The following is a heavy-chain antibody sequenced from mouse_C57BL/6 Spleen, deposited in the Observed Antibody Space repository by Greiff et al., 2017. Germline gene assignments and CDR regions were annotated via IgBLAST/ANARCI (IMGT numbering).Heavy chain of an antibody. D-gene: IGHD1-1*01. CDR3: ARGGYGSSFYYFDY. CDR2: IDPSDSET. Sequence: QVQLQQSGAELVRPGSSVKLSCKASGYTFTSYWMHWVKQRPIQGLEWIGNIDPSDSETHYNQKFKDKATLTVAKSSSTAYMQLSSLTSEDSAVYYCARGGYGSSFYYFDYWGQGTTLTVSS. CDR1: GYTFTSYW. V-gene: IGHV1-52*01. J-gene: IGHJ2*01.